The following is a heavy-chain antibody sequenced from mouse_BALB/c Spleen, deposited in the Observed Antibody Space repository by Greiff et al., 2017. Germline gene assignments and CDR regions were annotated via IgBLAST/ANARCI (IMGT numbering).Heavy chain of an antibody. D-gene: IGHD2-3*01. CDR1: GFSLTGYG. Sequence: VQLQESGPGLVAPSQSLSITCTVSGFSLTGYGVNWVRQPPGKGLEWLGMIWGDGSTDYNSALKSSMSISKDNSKSQVFLKMNSLQTDDTARYYCARVWLLPYAMDYWGQGTSVTVSS. CDR2: IWGDGST. CDR3: ARVWLLPYAMDY. V-gene: IGHV2-6-7*01. J-gene: IGHJ4*01.